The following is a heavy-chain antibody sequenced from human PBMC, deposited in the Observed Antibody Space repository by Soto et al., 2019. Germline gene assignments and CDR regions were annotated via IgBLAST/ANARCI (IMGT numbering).Heavy chain of an antibody. CDR3: ARSSGVPTPDFDY. Sequence: PGGSLRLSCAASGFAFNSYAIRWVRQAPGKGLEWVAVISHDGTNRYYTDSVRGRFTISRDNSKSTVYLEMDSLRADDTAVYYCARSSGVPTPDFDYWGQGTLVTVSS. CDR1: GFAFNSYA. V-gene: IGHV3-30-3*01. D-gene: IGHD3-3*01. CDR2: ISHDGTNR. J-gene: IGHJ4*02.